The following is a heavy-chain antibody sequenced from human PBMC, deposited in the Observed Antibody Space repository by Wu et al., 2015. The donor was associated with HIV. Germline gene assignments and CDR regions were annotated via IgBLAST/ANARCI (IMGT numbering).Heavy chain of an antibody. CDR1: GGNFRSYA. D-gene: IGHD6-19*01. CDR2: IVPIFGSP. CDR3: VRDQQWPTEYYHYYGMDV. J-gene: IGHJ6*02. V-gene: IGHV1-69*12. Sequence: QVQLVQSGAEVKKPGSSVRVSCKASGGNFRSYAMTWVRQAPGQGLEWMGGIVPIFGSPKYAQRFQGRVTITADDSTSTAYMDLSSLTSDDTAVYFCVRDQQWPTEYYHYYGMDVWGQGTTVTVSS.